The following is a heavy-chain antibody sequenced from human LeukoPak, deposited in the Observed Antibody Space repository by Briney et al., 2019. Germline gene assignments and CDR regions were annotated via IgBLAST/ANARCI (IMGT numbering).Heavy chain of an antibody. CDR3: AAGRGFLEWLLFDY. Sequence: GASVKVSCKASGFTFTSSAVQWVRQARGQRLEWIGWIVVGSGNTNYAQKFQERVTITRDMSTSTAYMELSSLRSEDTAVYYCAAGRGFLEWLLFDYWGQGTLVTVSS. CDR2: IVVGSGNT. D-gene: IGHD3-3*01. V-gene: IGHV1-58*01. CDR1: GFTFTSSA. J-gene: IGHJ4*02.